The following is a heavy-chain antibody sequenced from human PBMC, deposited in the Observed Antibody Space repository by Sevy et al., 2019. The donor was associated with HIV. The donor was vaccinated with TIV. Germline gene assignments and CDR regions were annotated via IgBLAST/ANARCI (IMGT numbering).Heavy chain of an antibody. D-gene: IGHD3-22*01. Sequence: GGSLRLSCAASGFTFSNYGMHWVRQAPGKGLELVAVIWNDGSNKYYADSVKGRFTISRDNSKNTLYLQMNSLRVEDTAAYFCARGGDFNDRSAKRDFDYWGQGTLVTVSS. V-gene: IGHV3-33*01. CDR2: IWNDGSNK. CDR1: GFTFSNYG. J-gene: IGHJ4*02. CDR3: ARGGDFNDRSAKRDFDY.